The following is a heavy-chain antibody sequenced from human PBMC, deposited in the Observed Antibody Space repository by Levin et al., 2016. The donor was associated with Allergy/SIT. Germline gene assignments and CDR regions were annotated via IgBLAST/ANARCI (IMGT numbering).Heavy chain of an antibody. CDR2: ISSSSSYI. Sequence: VRQAPGKGLEWVSSISSSSSYIYYADSVKGRFTISRDNAKNSLYLQMNSLRAEDTAVYYCARYCSQYNWFDPWGQGTLVTVSS. D-gene: IGHD2-15*01. V-gene: IGHV3-21*01. J-gene: IGHJ5*02. CDR3: ARYCSQYNWFDP.